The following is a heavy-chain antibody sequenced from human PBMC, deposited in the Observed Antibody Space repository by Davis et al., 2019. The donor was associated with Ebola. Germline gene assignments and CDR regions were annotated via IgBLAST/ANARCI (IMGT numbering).Heavy chain of an antibody. J-gene: IGHJ6*02. CDR3: ARDDTVTTAMLYYYYGMDV. Sequence: GGSLRLSCAASGFTFSDYYMSWVRQAPGKGLEWVANIKQDGSEKYYVDSVKGRFTISRDNAKNSLYLQMNSLRAEDTAVYYCARDDTVTTAMLYYYYGMDVWGQGTTVTVSS. CDR2: IKQDGSEK. V-gene: IGHV3-7*03. CDR1: GFTFSDYY. D-gene: IGHD4-17*01.